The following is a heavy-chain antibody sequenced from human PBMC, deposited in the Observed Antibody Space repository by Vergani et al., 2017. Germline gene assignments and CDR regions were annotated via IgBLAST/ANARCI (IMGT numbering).Heavy chain of an antibody. V-gene: IGHV3-48*03. CDR2: ISSSGSTI. CDR1: GCTFSSYE. CDR3: ARGPRGGWSPYYFDY. Sequence: EVQLVESGGGLVQPGGSLRLSCAASGCTFSSYEMNWVRQAPGKGLEWVSYISSSGSTIYYADSVKGRFTISRDNAKHSLYLQMLSLSAADTPVYYRARGPRGGWSPYYFDYWGQGTLVTVSS. D-gene: IGHD6-19*01. J-gene: IGHJ4*02.